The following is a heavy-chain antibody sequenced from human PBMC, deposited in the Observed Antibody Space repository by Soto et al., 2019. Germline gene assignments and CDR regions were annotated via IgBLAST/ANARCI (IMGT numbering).Heavy chain of an antibody. CDR1: GFSLSSPAVG. CDR2: IYWNDDN. V-gene: IGHV2-5*01. J-gene: IGHJ4*02. CDR3: AHGSGWLSDY. Sequence: QITLKESGPTLVKPTQTLTLTCTFSGFSLSSPAVGVNWIRQPPGKALEWLALIYWNDDNQYSPSLRSRLTITKDPSKNQVVLTMTNVDPADTATYYCAHGSGWLSDYWGQGSLVTVSS. D-gene: IGHD6-19*01.